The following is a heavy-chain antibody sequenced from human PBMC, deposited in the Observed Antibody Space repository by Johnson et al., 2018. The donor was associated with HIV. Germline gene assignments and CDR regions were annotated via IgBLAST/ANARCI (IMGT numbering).Heavy chain of an antibody. D-gene: IGHD2-21*02. Sequence: EVQLVESGGALVQPGGSLRLSCAASGITVSSNYMSWVRQAPGKGLEWVSVIFSVGNTYYTDSVRGRFTISRDNSNNMVYLQMNSLRPEDTAVYYCARDGRDMVTRGAFDIWGQGTMVTVSS. CDR1: GITVSSNY. V-gene: IGHV3-66*02. J-gene: IGHJ3*02. CDR3: ARDGRDMVTRGAFDI. CDR2: IFSVGNT.